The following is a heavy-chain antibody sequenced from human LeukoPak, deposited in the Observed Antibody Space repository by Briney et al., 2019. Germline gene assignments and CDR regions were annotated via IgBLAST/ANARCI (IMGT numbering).Heavy chain of an antibody. D-gene: IGHD5-18*01. V-gene: IGHV1-18*01. CDR1: GYTFTSYG. Sequence: ASVKVSCKASGYTFTSYGISWVRQAPGQGLEWMGWISAYNGNTNYAQKLQGRVTMTTDTSTSTAYMELRSLRSDDTAVYYCAREYRWIQLWGTYYYGMDVWGQGTTVTVSS. CDR2: ISAYNGNT. CDR3: AREYRWIQLWGTYYYGMDV. J-gene: IGHJ6*02.